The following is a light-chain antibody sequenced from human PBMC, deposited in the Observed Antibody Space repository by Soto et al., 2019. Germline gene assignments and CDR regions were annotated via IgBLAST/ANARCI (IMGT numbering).Light chain of an antibody. V-gene: IGKV1-5*03. Sequence: DIQMTQSPPTLSGSVGYRVTITCPASQTISSWLASYQQKPGKAPKLLIYKSSTLTSGVASRFSGSGSGKEFTLTISSLQPDDFATYYCQQYNSYSGTFGQGTKVDIK. CDR1: QTISSW. CDR2: KSS. J-gene: IGKJ1*01. CDR3: QQYNSYSGT.